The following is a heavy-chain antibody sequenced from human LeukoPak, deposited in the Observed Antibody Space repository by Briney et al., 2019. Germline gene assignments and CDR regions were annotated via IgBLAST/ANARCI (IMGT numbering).Heavy chain of an antibody. Sequence: PGGSLRLSCAASGFTFSSYGMSWVRQAPGKGLEWVSAISGSGGSTYYADSVKGRFTISRDNSKNTLYLQMNSLRAEDTAVYYCAKWGATTWEGPYYFDYWGQGTLVTVSS. J-gene: IGHJ4*02. CDR2: ISGSGGST. CDR1: GFTFSSYG. D-gene: IGHD1-26*01. CDR3: AKWGATTWEGPYYFDY. V-gene: IGHV3-23*01.